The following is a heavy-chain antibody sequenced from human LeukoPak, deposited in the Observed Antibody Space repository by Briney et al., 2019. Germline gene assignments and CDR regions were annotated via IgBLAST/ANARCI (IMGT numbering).Heavy chain of an antibody. V-gene: IGHV4-34*01. CDR1: GGSFSGYY. CDR3: ASGSDSTAFDY. J-gene: IGHJ4*02. Sequence: RPSETLSLTCAVYGGSFSGYYWSWIRQPPGKGLEWIGEINHSGSTNYNPSLKSRVTISVDTSKNQFSLKLSSVTAAGTAVYYCASGSDSTAFDYWGQGTLVTVSS. CDR2: INHSGST.